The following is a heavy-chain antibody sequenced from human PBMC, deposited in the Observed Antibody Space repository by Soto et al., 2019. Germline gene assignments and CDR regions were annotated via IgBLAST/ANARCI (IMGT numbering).Heavy chain of an antibody. V-gene: IGHV3-21*04. CDR1: GFTFSSYS. J-gene: IGHJ6*02. CDR3: ARYQLRHPARVGYYYYGMDV. D-gene: IGHD2-2*01. Sequence: PGGSLRLSCAASGFTFSSYSMNWVRQAPGKGLEWVSSISSSSSYIYYADSVKGRFTISRDNAKNSLYLQMNSLRSEDTAVYYCARYQLRHPARVGYYYYGMDVWGQGTTVTVSS. CDR2: ISSSSSYI.